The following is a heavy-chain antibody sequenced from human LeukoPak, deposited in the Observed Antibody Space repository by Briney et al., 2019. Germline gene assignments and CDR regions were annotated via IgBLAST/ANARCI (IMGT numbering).Heavy chain of an antibody. CDR2: FDPEDGET. CDR3: ATLTGLRGYSGYDSYYYYGMDV. V-gene: IGHV1-24*01. CDR1: GYTLTELS. Sequence: ASVKVSCKVSGYTLTELSMHWVRQAPGKGLEWMGGFDPEDGETIYAQKFQGRVTMTEDTSTDTAYMELSSLRSEDTAVYYCATLTGLRGYSGYDSYYYYGMDVWGQGTTVTVSS. J-gene: IGHJ6*02. D-gene: IGHD5-12*01.